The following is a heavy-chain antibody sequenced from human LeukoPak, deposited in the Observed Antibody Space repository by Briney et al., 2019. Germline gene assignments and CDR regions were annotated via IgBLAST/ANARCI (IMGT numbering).Heavy chain of an antibody. CDR1: GFTFSSYG. CDR2: ISYDGSNK. J-gene: IGHJ4*02. CDR3: AKDLFGELELAPYYADY. V-gene: IGHV3-30*18. D-gene: IGHD1-7*01. Sequence: GRSLRLSCAASGFTFSSYGIHWVRQAPGKGLEWVAAISYDGSNKYYADSVKGRFTISRDNSKNTLYLQMNSLRAEDTAVYYCAKDLFGELELAPYYADYWGQGTLVTVSS.